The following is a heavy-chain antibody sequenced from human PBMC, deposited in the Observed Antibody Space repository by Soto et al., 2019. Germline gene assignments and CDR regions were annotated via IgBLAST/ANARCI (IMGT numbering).Heavy chain of an antibody. D-gene: IGHD5-18*01. CDR1: GGTFSSYA. CDR2: IIPIFGTA. CDR3: ARDPPADTAMEYIYYGIDV. Sequence: QVQLVQSGAEVKKPGSSVKVSCKASGGTFSSYAISWVRQAPGQGLEWMGGIIPIFGTANYAQKFQGRVTITADESTSTAYMELSSLRSEDTAVYYCARDPPADTAMEYIYYGIDVWGQGTTVTVSS. V-gene: IGHV1-69*01. J-gene: IGHJ6*02.